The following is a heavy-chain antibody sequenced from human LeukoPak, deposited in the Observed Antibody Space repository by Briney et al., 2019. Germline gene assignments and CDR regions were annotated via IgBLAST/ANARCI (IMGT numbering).Heavy chain of an antibody. CDR1: GYTFTRYG. J-gene: IGHJ6*03. CDR2: ISASNGNT. CDR3: ARALWFGELLDYMDV. D-gene: IGHD3-10*01. V-gene: IGHV1-18*01. Sequence: ASVRVSCKASGYTFTRYGISWVRQAPGQGLQWLGWISASNGNTNYAQKLQGRVTMTTDTSTSTAYMELRSLRSDDTAVYYCARALWFGELLDYMDVWGKGTTVTISS.